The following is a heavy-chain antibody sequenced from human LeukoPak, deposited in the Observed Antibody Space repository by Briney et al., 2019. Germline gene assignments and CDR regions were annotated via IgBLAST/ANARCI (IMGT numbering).Heavy chain of an antibody. D-gene: IGHD6-19*01. CDR1: GYSISSGYY. Sequence: SETLSLTCTVSGYSISSGYYWGWIRQPPGKGLEWIGYIYYSGGTDYNPSLKSRVTISVDTSRNQFSLKLSSVTAADTAMYYCARAVGLVQYAFDIWGQGTMVTVSS. CDR2: IYYSGGT. J-gene: IGHJ3*02. CDR3: ARAVGLVQYAFDI. V-gene: IGHV4-61*01.